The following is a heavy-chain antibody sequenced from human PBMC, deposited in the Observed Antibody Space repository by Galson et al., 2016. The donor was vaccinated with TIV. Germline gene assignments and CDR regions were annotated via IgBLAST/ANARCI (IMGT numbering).Heavy chain of an antibody. CDR1: RGSVNSGDYY. J-gene: IGHJ6*02. CDR2: IDGSGST. V-gene: IGHV4-30-4*01. D-gene: IGHD3-22*01. CDR3: ARDLFQYDSSRYRDEFPYYYYGLDV. Sequence: TLSLTCTVSRGSVNSGDYYWNWIRQPPGKGLEWLGYIDGSGSTHYNPSLKSRLTISIDMSKNQFSLNLSSVTAADTAVYYCARDLFQYDSSRYRDEFPYYYYGLDVWGQGTPVTVSS.